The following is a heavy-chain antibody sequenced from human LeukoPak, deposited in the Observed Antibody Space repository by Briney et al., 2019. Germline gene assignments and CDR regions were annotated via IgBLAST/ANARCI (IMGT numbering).Heavy chain of an antibody. Sequence: PGGSLRLSCAASGFTFSSYAMSWVRQAPGKGLEWVSGISDSGGSTHYADSVKGRFTISRDNSKNTLYLQMNSLRAEDTALYYCAKEYHGYSSGWNYYGMDVWGQGTTVTVSS. CDR1: GFTFSSYA. CDR3: AKEYHGYSSGWNYYGMDV. J-gene: IGHJ6*02. V-gene: IGHV3-23*01. D-gene: IGHD6-19*01. CDR2: ISDSGGST.